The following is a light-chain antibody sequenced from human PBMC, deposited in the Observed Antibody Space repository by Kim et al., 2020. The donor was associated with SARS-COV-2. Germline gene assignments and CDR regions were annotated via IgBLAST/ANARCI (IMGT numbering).Light chain of an antibody. CDR1: QSVSGY. Sequence: FPGESAALACRASQSVSGYLAWYQQKPGQAPRLLIYDASNRATGIPPRFSGSGSGTDFTLTISSLEPEDFAVYYCQQRGNWPLTFGGGTKVDIK. J-gene: IGKJ4*01. CDR3: QQRGNWPLT. V-gene: IGKV3-11*01. CDR2: DAS.